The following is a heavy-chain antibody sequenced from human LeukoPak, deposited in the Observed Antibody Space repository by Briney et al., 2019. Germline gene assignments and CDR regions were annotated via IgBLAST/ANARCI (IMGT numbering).Heavy chain of an antibody. CDR1: GFTFSDCD. V-gene: IGHV3-73*01. CDR3: TRDADLYNWLDP. J-gene: IGHJ5*02. CDR2: IRNKANNYAT. Sequence: GGSLKLSCAASGFTFSDCDIHWVRQASGQGLVWVGRIRNKANNYATEHSASVRGRFTLSRDESQNTAYLQMNSLETEDTAVYYCTRDADLYNWLDPWGQGTLVTVSS.